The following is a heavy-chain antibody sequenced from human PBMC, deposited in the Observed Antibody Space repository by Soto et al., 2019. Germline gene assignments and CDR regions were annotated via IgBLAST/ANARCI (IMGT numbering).Heavy chain of an antibody. Sequence: SETLSLTXTVSGGSISSYYWSWIRQPPGKGLEWIGYIYYSGSTNHNPSLKSRVTISVDTSKNQFSLKLSSVTAADTAVYYCARDRGYGDYDNWFDPWGQGTLVTVSS. J-gene: IGHJ5*02. D-gene: IGHD4-17*01. V-gene: IGHV4-59*01. CDR3: ARDRGYGDYDNWFDP. CDR1: GGSISSYY. CDR2: IYYSGST.